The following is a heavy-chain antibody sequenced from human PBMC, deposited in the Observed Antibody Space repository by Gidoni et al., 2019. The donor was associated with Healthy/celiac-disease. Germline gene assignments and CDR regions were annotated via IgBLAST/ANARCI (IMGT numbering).Heavy chain of an antibody. V-gene: IGHV1-69*09. Sequence: QVQLVQSGAEVKKPGSSVKVSCKASGGTFSSYAISWVRQAPGQGLEGMGRIIPILGIANYAQKFQGRVTITADKSTSTAYMELSSLRSEDTAVYYCARDRSPTVTTHAFDIWGQGTMVTVSS. CDR3: ARDRSPTVTTHAFDI. D-gene: IGHD4-4*01. J-gene: IGHJ3*02. CDR2: IIPILGIA. CDR1: GGTFSSYA.